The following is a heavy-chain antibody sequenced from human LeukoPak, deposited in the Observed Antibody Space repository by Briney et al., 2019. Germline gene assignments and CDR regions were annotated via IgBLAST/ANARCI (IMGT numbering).Heavy chain of an antibody. Sequence: SETLSLTCTVCGGSISSYYWSWIRQPPGKGLEWIGEINHSGSTNYNPSLKSRVTISVDTSKNQFSLKLSSVTAADTAVYYCARGPARSCTKGVCYQARGWFDPWGQGTLVTVSS. D-gene: IGHD2-8*01. CDR3: ARGPARSCTKGVCYQARGWFDP. V-gene: IGHV4-34*01. CDR1: GGSISSYY. J-gene: IGHJ5*02. CDR2: INHSGST.